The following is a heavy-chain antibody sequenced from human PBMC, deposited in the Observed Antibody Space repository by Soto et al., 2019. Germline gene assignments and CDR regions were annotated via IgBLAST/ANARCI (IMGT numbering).Heavy chain of an antibody. CDR1: GDSISSGGYY. V-gene: IGHV4-31*03. CDR3: ARFRVAVAGTWFDP. D-gene: IGHD6-19*01. CDR2: IYYSGST. Sequence: PSETLSLTCTVSGDSISSGGYYWSWIRQHPGKGLEWIGYIYYSGSTYYSPSLKSRVTISVDTSKNQFSLKLSSVTAADTAVYYCARFRVAVAGTWFDPWGQGTLVTVSS. J-gene: IGHJ5*02.